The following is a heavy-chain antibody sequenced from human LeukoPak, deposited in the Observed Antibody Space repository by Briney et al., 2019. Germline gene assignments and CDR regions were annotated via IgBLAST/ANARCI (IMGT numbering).Heavy chain of an antibody. Sequence: ASVKVSCKASGYTFTGYNIHWVRRAPGQGPEWMGWINPKSGGTTYPQKFQGRVTMTRDTSISTAYMELSRLRSDDTAVYYCARGSEWLSEFDYWGQGTLVTVSS. CDR3: ARGSEWLSEFDY. CDR1: GYTFTGYN. J-gene: IGHJ4*02. D-gene: IGHD3-3*01. V-gene: IGHV1-2*02. CDR2: INPKSGGT.